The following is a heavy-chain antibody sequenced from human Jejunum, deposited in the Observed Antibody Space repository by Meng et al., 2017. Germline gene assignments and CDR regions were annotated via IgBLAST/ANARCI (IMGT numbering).Heavy chain of an antibody. J-gene: IGHJ4*02. CDR1: GGSCSGYY. Sequence: HGRAQPWGAGLLKPSETLSPTCTSYGGSCSGYYGSWIRQPPGKGLEWIGEINHSGSTSYNPSLKSRVTMSLDTSKNQFSLELSSVTAADTAVYYCARGSIADRLSDWGQGTLVTVSS. CDR2: INHSGST. V-gene: IGHV4-34*01. D-gene: IGHD6-6*01. CDR3: ARGSIADRLSD.